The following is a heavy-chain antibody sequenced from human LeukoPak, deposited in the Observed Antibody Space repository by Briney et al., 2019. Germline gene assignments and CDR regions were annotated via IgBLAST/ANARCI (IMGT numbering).Heavy chain of an antibody. CDR2: ISGSGRST. Sequence: PGGSLRLSCAASGFTFSSYAMSWVRQAPGKGLEWVSDISGSGRSTNYAHSVKGRFTISRDNSKNTLYLQVNSLRVEDTAVYYCAKDQESQYDRSYYFDSWGQGTRVTVSS. CDR3: AKDQESQYDRSYYFDS. J-gene: IGHJ4*02. V-gene: IGHV3-23*01. CDR1: GFTFSSYA. D-gene: IGHD2/OR15-2a*01.